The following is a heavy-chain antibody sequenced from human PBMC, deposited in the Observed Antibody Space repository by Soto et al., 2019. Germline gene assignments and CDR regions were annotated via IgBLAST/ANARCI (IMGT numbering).Heavy chain of an antibody. J-gene: IGHJ6*02. CDR1: GYTFTSYA. Sequence: ASVTVSCKASGYTFTSYAMHWVHQAPGQRLERMGWINADSGDTNYSQKFQGWVTMTRDTSISTAYMELSRLRSDDTAVYYCARGYYGSGSLTNYYGMDVWGQGTTVIVSS. CDR2: INADSGDT. V-gene: IGHV1-2*04. D-gene: IGHD3-10*01. CDR3: ARGYYGSGSLTNYYGMDV.